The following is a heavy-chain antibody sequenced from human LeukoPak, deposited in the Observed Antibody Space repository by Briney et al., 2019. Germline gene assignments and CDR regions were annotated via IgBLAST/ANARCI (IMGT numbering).Heavy chain of an antibody. CDR3: ARQIVGATTYFDY. D-gene: IGHD1-26*01. J-gene: IGHJ4*02. Sequence: SETPSLTCTVSGDSISSYYWSWIRQPPGKGLEWIRYIYYSGSTNYNPSLKSRVTISVDTSKNQFSLKLSSVTAADTAVYYCARQIVGATTYFDYWGQGTLVTVSS. V-gene: IGHV4-59*01. CDR2: IYYSGST. CDR1: GDSISSYY.